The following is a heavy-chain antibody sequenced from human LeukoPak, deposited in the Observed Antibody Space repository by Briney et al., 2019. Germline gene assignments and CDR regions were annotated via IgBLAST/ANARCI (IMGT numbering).Heavy chain of an antibody. CDR1: GFTFSSYS. V-gene: IGHV3-21*01. D-gene: IGHD6-19*01. CDR2: ISSSSSYI. Sequence: PGGSLRLSCAASGFTFSSYSMTWVRQAPGKGLEWVSSISSSSSYIYYADSVKGRFTISRDNAKNSLYLQMNSLRAEDTAVYYCARVRSSGFIDYWGREPWSPSPQ. CDR3: ARVRSSGFIDY. J-gene: IGHJ4*02.